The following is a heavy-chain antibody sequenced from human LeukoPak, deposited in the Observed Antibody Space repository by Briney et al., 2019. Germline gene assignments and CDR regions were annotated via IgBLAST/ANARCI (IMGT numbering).Heavy chain of an antibody. D-gene: IGHD6-19*01. V-gene: IGHV4-59*12. CDR3: ARDNQTSGWGPHYFTY. Sequence: SETLFLTCTVSGGSLSNYYWNWIRQPPGKGLEWIAYIYYSGSTNYNPSLKSRVTISLDTSKNHFSLNLNSMTAADTAVYFCARDNQTSGWGPHYFTYWGQGILVTVSS. CDR1: GGSLSNYY. CDR2: IYYSGST. J-gene: IGHJ4*02.